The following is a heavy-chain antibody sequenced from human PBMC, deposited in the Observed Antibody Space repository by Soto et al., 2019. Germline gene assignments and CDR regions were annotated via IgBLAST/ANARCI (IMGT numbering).Heavy chain of an antibody. CDR1: GGSISSYC. CDR3: PSGGCSSYYYPPGDY. CDR2: IYTSRST. V-gene: IGHV4-4*07. J-gene: IGHJ4*02. Sequence: RSLTCTFSGGSISSYCWSWHRQPAWRGLQWIGRIYTSRSTNYNPSLKSRVTMSVDTSKNQFSLKLSSVTAADTAVYYCPSGGCSSYYYPPGDYWAQATLVSFS. D-gene: IGHD5-12*01.